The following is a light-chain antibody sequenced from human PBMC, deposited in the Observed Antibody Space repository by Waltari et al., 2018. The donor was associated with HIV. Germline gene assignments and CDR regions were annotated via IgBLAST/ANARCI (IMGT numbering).Light chain of an antibody. CDR2: EAS. CDR1: QSRKVW. V-gene: IGKV1-5*03. J-gene: IGKJ2*01. CDR3: EQYVNSPYT. Sequence: DIQMTQSPFTLSASIGDRVTITCQASQSRKVWLAWYHQKPEKAPKLLIYEASNLASGVPSRFSGTGSGTDFTLTISRLEPEDFEVYYCEQYVNSPYTFGQGTKLEIK.